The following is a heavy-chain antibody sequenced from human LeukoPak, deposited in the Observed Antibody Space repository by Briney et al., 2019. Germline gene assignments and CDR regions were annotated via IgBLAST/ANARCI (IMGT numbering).Heavy chain of an antibody. J-gene: IGHJ4*02. D-gene: IGHD1-7*01. CDR1: GFTFSTYG. Sequence: GGTLRLSCAASGFTFSTYGMTWVRQAPGKGLEWVSAISGSGGSTYYADSVKGRFTISRDNSKNTLYLQMDSLRAEDTAVYYCAKEWNYNGYYFDYWGQGTLVTVSS. V-gene: IGHV3-23*01. CDR2: ISGSGGST. CDR3: AKEWNYNGYYFDY.